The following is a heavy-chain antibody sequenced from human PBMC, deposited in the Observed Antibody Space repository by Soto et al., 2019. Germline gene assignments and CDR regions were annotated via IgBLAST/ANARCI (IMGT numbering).Heavy chain of an antibody. CDR1: GYTFISYD. CDR3: AREVAGRFVP. D-gene: IGHD6-13*01. CDR2: MNPKSGNT. V-gene: IGHV1-8*01. J-gene: IGHJ5*02. Sequence: QVQLVQSGAEVKKPGASVKVSCKASGYTFISYDINWVRQATGQGLEWMGWMNPKSGNTAYGQKCKGRVTMTRNTSIRTAYMELSSLRSEDTAVYYCAREVAGRFVPWGQGTLVTVSS.